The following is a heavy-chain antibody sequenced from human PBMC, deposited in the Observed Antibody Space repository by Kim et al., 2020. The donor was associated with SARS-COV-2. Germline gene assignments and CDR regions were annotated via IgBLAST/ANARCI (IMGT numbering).Heavy chain of an antibody. V-gene: IGHV3-9*01. Sequence: GGSLRLSCAASGFTFDDYAMHWVRQAPGKGLEWVSGISWNSGSIGYADSVKGRFTISRDNAKNSLYLQMNSLRAEDTALYYCAKDVLYYDILTLAFDIWGQGTMVTVSS. CDR3: AKDVLYYDILTLAFDI. CDR1: GFTFDDYA. D-gene: IGHD3-9*01. J-gene: IGHJ3*02. CDR2: ISWNSGSI.